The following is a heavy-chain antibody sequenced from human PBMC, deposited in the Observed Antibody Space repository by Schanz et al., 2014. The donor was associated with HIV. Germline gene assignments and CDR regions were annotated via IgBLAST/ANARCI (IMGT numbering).Heavy chain of an antibody. D-gene: IGHD6-13*01. CDR2: ISWNRGRL. Sequence: EVQLMESGGGLVQPGRSLRLSCAASGFNMEDYAMHWVRQGPGKGLEWVSGISWNRGRLGYGDAVKGRFTISRDNAKNSLYLQMNSLRAEDTALYYCAKDFYFRPGRAAAVSFFDYWGQGTLVTVSS. CDR1: GFNMEDYA. V-gene: IGHV3-9*01. J-gene: IGHJ4*02. CDR3: AKDFYFRPGRAAAVSFFDY.